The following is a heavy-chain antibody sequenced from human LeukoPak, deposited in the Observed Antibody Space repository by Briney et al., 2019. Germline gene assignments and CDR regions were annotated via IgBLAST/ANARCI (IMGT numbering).Heavy chain of an antibody. V-gene: IGHV1-2*02. Sequence: ASVMVSCKASGYTFTGYYMHWVRQAPGQGLEWMGWINPNSGGTNYAQKFQGRVTMTRDTSISTAYMELSRLRSDDTAVYYCARDRTMVRGVMGYYMDVWGKGTTVTVSS. CDR2: INPNSGGT. D-gene: IGHD3-10*01. CDR1: GYTFTGYY. CDR3: ARDRTMVRGVMGYYMDV. J-gene: IGHJ6*03.